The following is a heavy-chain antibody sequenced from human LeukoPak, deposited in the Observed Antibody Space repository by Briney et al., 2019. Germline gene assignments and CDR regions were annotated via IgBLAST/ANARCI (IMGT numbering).Heavy chain of an antibody. Sequence: ASVKVSCKASGYTFTSYDINWVRQATGQGLEWMGWMNPNSGNTGYAQKFQGRVTMTRNTSISTAYMELSSLRSEDTAVYYCARGAVAGTGEDYWGQGTLVTVSS. D-gene: IGHD6-19*01. J-gene: IGHJ4*02. V-gene: IGHV1-8*01. CDR2: MNPNSGNT. CDR3: ARGAVAGTGEDY. CDR1: GYTFTSYD.